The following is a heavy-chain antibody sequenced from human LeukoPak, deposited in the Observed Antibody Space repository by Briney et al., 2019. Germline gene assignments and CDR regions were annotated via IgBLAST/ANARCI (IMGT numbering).Heavy chain of an antibody. CDR1: GYTFTNYF. CDR3: ARVSASGGFDDH. Sequence: RWASVKVSCKASGYTFTNYFIHWVRQAPGQGLEWLGVINPSGGATSYAQKFPGRVTMTRDTSTSTVYMELSSLRPDDTAVYYCARVSASGGFDDHWGQGSLVTVSS. CDR2: INPSGGAT. J-gene: IGHJ5*02. D-gene: IGHD3-10*01. V-gene: IGHV1-46*01.